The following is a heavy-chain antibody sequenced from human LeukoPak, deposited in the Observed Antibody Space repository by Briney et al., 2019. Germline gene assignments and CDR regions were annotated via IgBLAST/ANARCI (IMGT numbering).Heavy chain of an antibody. CDR2: ISAYNGNT. CDR1: GYTFTSYG. D-gene: IGHD5-12*01. Sequence: ASGKVSCKASGYTFTSYGISWVRQAPGQGLEWMGWISAYNGNTNYAQKLQGRVTMTRDMATSTDYMEVSSLRSEDTAVYYCARDNSVGDSAWWFDPWGQGTLVTVSS. V-gene: IGHV1-18*01. J-gene: IGHJ5*02. CDR3: ARDNSVGDSAWWFDP.